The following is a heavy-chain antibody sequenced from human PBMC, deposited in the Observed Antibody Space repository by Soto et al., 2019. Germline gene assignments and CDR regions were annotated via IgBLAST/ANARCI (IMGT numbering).Heavy chain of an antibody. V-gene: IGHV1-46*01. J-gene: IGHJ4*02. Sequence: QVQLVQSGAEVKKPGASVKVSCKASGYTFTSFYIHWVRQAPGQGLEWMGIINPSGGSTNYAQKLQGRVIVTRDTSTSTVYMELSSLKSEDTAVYYYARNLAAGDYWGQGTLVTVSS. D-gene: IGHD6-13*01. CDR2: INPSGGST. CDR3: ARNLAAGDY. CDR1: GYTFTSFY.